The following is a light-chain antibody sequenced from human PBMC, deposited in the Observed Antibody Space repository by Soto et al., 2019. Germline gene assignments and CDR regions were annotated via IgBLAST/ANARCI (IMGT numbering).Light chain of an antibody. CDR3: CSYAGSNTYV. V-gene: IGLV2-23*02. CDR2: EVN. CDR1: SSDVENYNL. J-gene: IGLJ1*01. Sequence: QSALTQPASVSGSPGQSITIFCTGTSSDVENYNLVSWYQQHPGEAPQLIVYEVNKRPSGVSNRFSGSKSGNTASLTISGLQAEDEAAYYCCSYAGSNTYVFGTGTKVTVL.